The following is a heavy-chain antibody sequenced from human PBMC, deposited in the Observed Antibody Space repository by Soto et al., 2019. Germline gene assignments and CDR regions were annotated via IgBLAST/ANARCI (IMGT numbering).Heavy chain of an antibody. V-gene: IGHV4-59*01. CDR1: GGSISSYY. J-gene: IGHJ6*02. CDR2: IYYSGST. CDR3: ANFYYDSSGWDYYYGMDV. D-gene: IGHD3-22*01. Sequence: SETLSLTCTVSGGSISSYYWSWIRQPPGKGLEWIGYIYYSGSTNYNPSLKSRVTISVDTSKNQFSLKLSSVTAADTAVYYCANFYYDSSGWDYYYGMDVWGQGTTVTVS.